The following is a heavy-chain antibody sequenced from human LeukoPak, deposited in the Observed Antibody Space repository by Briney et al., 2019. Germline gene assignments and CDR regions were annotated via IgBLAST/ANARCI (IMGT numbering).Heavy chain of an antibody. Sequence: GGSLRLSCAASGFTFSSYGVHWVRQAPGKGLEWVAVICYDGSNKYYADSVKGRFTISRDNSKNTLYLQMNSLRAEDTAVYYCARESYSRFFDYWGQGTLVTVSS. J-gene: IGHJ4*02. CDR1: GFTFSSYG. CDR2: ICYDGSNK. V-gene: IGHV3-33*01. D-gene: IGHD1-14*01. CDR3: ARESYSRFFDY.